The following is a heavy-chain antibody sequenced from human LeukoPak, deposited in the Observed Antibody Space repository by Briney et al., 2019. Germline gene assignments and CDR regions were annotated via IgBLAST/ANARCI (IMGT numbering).Heavy chain of an antibody. CDR3: ARWDGYSSSPDY. V-gene: IGHV1-2*02. CDR2: INPHSADT. D-gene: IGHD6-13*01. J-gene: IGHJ4*02. CDR1: GYTFTVFY. Sequence: GASVKVSCKASGYTFTVFYMHWVRQAPGQGLEWMGWINPHSADTGYAQKFLGRVTMTRDMSISTIYMELTRLRSDDTALYYCARWDGYSSSPDYWGQGTLVTVSS.